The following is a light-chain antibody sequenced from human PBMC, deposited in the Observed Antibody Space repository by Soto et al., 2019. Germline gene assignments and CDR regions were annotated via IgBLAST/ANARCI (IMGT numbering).Light chain of an antibody. V-gene: IGKV4-1*01. Sequence: EIVMTQSPDSLAVSLGERATINCKSSQTVLYSSNNKNYLAWYQQKPGQPPKLLLYWASTRESGVPDRFSGSGSGTDFTLTISSLQAEDVAVYFCQQYFSSPWTFGQGTKVDIK. CDR2: WAS. J-gene: IGKJ1*01. CDR3: QQYFSSPWT. CDR1: QTVLYSSNNKNY.